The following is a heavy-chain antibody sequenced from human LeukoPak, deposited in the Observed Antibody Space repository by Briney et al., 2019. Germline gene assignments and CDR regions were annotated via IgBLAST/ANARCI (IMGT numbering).Heavy chain of an antibody. CDR3: ARVGSAAVDY. CDR2: ISSSSYI. J-gene: IGHJ4*02. D-gene: IGHD2-15*01. V-gene: IGHV3-21*01. CDR1: GFTFSSYS. Sequence: GGPLRLSCAASGFTFSSYSMNWVRQAPGKGLEWVSSISSSSYIYYADSVKGRFTISRDNAKNSLYLQMNSLRAEDTAVYYCARVGSAAVDYWGQGTLVTVSS.